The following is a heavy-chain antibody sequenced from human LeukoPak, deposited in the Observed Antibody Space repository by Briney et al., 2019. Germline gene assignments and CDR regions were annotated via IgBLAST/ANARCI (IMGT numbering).Heavy chain of an antibody. Sequence: PSETLSLTCTVSGGSISSYYWSWLQQPPGKGLEWIGYIYYSGSTNYNPSLKSRVTISVDTSKNQFSLKLSSVTAADTAVYYCARNTAMVPRSAFDIWGQGTMVTVSS. CDR2: IYYSGST. D-gene: IGHD5-18*01. V-gene: IGHV4-59*01. J-gene: IGHJ3*02. CDR3: ARNTAMVPRSAFDI. CDR1: GGSISSYY.